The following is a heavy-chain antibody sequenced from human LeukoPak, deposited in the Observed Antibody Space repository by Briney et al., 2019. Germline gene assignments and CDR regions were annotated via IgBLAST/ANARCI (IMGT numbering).Heavy chain of an antibody. CDR3: ARPPGGPSGWSGWYFDL. D-gene: IGHD6-19*01. Sequence: GGSLRLSCAASGFTFSSYGMHWVRQAPGKGLEWVAVIWYDGSNKYYADSVKGRFTISRDNSKNTLYLQMNSLRAEDTAVYYCARPPGGPSGWSGWYFDLWGRGTLVTVSS. V-gene: IGHV3-33*01. CDR1: GFTFSSYG. J-gene: IGHJ2*01. CDR2: IWYDGSNK.